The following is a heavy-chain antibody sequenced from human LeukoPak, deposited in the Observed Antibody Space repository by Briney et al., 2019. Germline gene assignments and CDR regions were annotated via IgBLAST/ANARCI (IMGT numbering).Heavy chain of an antibody. CDR3: ARALVGAASFT. CDR1: GFTFDDYA. V-gene: IGHV3-9*01. CDR2: ISWNSGSI. Sequence: GRSLRLSCAASGFTFDDYAMHWVRQAPGKGLEWVSGISWNSGSIGYADSVKGRFTISRDNAKNSLYLQMNSLRAEDTAVYYCARALVGAASFTWGQGTLVTVSS. D-gene: IGHD1-26*01. J-gene: IGHJ5*02.